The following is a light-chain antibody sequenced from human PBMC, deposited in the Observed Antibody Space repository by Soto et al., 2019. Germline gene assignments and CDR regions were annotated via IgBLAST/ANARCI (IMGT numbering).Light chain of an antibody. V-gene: IGKV3-11*01. Sequence: EIVLTQSPVTLSLSPGERATLSCRASQSVSSYLAWYQQKPGQAPRLLIYDASNRATGITARFSGSGSGTDFTLTITSLEPEDFAVYYCQQRSNWPPLTFGGGTKVEIK. CDR1: QSVSSY. CDR3: QQRSNWPPLT. J-gene: IGKJ4*01. CDR2: DAS.